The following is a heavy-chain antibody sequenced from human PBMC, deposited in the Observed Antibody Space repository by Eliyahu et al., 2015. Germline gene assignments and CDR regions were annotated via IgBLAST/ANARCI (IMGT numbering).Heavy chain of an antibody. CDR3: TRATTTVVTPVDY. CDR1: GFPLSSYW. Sequence: EVKLMESGGGLVQPGGSLRLXCEAXGFPLSSYWMNWIRQAPGKGXGWVANINQDGREXYYVDSVKGRFTISRDNAKNSLYLQVNSLKVEDTAVYYCTRATTTVVTPVDYWGQGTLVTVSS. V-gene: IGHV3-7*05. CDR2: INQDGREX. J-gene: IGHJ4*02. D-gene: IGHD4-23*01.